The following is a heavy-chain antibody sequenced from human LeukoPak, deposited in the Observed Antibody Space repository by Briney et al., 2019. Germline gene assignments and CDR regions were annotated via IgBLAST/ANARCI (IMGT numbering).Heavy chain of an antibody. J-gene: IGHJ4*02. CDR2: IYSGGST. CDR3: AKIYGSGSYFDY. Sequence: GGSLRLSCAASEFSVGSNYMTWVRQAPGKGLEWVSLIYSGGSTYYADSVKGRFTISRDNSKNTLYLQMNSLRAEDTAVYYCAKIYGSGSYFDYWGQGTLVTVSS. V-gene: IGHV3-66*01. D-gene: IGHD3-10*01. CDR1: EFSVGSNY.